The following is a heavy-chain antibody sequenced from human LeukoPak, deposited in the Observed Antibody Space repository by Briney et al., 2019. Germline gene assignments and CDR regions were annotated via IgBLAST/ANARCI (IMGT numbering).Heavy chain of an antibody. CDR3: ARAAVNLHPNHYYYMDV. J-gene: IGHJ6*03. V-gene: IGHV1-8*01. CDR2: MNPYNGNT. Sequence: ASVKVSCKASGYTFTSYDINWVRQATGQGLEWMGWMNPYNGNTGYAQKFEGRDIMTRDTSISTAYLELSSLTSEDTAVYYCARAAVNLHPNHYYYMDVWGKGTTVTVSS. CDR1: GYTFTSYD.